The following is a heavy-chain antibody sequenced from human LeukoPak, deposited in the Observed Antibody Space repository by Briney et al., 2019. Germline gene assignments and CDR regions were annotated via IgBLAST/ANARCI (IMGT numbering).Heavy chain of an antibody. CDR1: GGSFSGYY. J-gene: IGHJ3*02. D-gene: IGHD4-17*01. V-gene: IGHV4-34*01. Sequence: SETLSLTCAVYGGSFSGYYWSWIRQPPGKGLEWIGEINHSGSTNYNPSLKSRVTISVDTSKNQFSLKLSSATAADTAVYYCARQSQDYGVRDAFDIWGQGTMVTVSS. CDR2: INHSGST. CDR3: ARQSQDYGVRDAFDI.